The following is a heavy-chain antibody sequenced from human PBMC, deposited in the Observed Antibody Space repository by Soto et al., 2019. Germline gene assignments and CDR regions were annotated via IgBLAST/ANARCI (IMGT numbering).Heavy chain of an antibody. J-gene: IGHJ4*01. V-gene: IGHV3-15*07. CDR2: IKSKTDGGTT. D-gene: IGHD3-22*01. Sequence: GGSLRLSCAASGFIFSDAWINWVRQAPGKGLEWVGRIKSKTDGGTTDFAAPVKGRFAISRDDSRDMVYMQMNSLKTEDTAVYYCTTDSLSTMTLVRFDIWGHGTLVTSPQ. CDR1: GFIFSDAW. CDR3: TTDSLSTMTLVRFDI.